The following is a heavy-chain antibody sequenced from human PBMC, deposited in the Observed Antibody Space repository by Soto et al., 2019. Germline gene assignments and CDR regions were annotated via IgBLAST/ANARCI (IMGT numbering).Heavy chain of an antibody. CDR1: GFTFSSYA. J-gene: IGHJ4*02. CDR3: VKDQGGYSGYVFDY. V-gene: IGHV3-64D*06. D-gene: IGHD5-12*01. CDR2: ISSNGGST. Sequence: GGSLRLCCSASGFTFSSYAMHWVRQAPGKGLEYVSAISSNGGSTYYADSVKGRFTISRDNSKNTLYLQMSSLRAEDTAVYYCVKDQGGYSGYVFDYWGQGTLVTVSS.